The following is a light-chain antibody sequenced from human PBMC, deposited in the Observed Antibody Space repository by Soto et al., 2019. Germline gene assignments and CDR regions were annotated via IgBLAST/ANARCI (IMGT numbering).Light chain of an antibody. Sequence: DIQLTQSPSFLSASVGDRVTITCRASQGISSYLAWYQQTPGKAPKLLIYASSILQSGVPSSFSGSGSGTDFTLTISSLQPEDFASYYCQQLNSFPVTFGQGTRLAI. J-gene: IGKJ5*01. CDR3: QQLNSFPVT. V-gene: IGKV1-9*01. CDR2: ASS. CDR1: QGISSY.